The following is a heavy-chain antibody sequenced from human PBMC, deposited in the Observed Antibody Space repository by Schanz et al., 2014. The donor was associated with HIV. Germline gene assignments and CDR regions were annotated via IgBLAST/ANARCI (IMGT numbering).Heavy chain of an antibody. CDR1: GGTFSIYA. D-gene: IGHD6-19*01. CDR3: ASGRRSGIGWRMDV. J-gene: IGHJ6*02. CDR2: IIPIYGAA. V-gene: IGHV1-69*01. Sequence: QVQLVQSGAEVKKPGSSVKVSCKASGGTFSIYAISWVRQAPGQGLEWVGGIIPIYGAAHYAQKLQGRVSINADDATNTAYMEMRGLRFEDTAVYYCASGRRSGIGWRMDVWGQGTTVSVSS.